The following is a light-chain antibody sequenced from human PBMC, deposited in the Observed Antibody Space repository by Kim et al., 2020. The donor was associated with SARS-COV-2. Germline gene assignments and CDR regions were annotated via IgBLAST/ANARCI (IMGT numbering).Light chain of an antibody. CDR1: SGINVDTYT. Sequence: QPVLTQPSSLSASPGASASLTCTLRSGINVDTYTIYWYQQKPGSPPQYLLRYKSDSDKQQGSGVPSRFSGSKDASANAGILLISGLQSEDEADYYCMIWHSSTWVFGGGTRLTVL. CDR2: YKSDSDK. J-gene: IGLJ3*02. V-gene: IGLV5-45*03. CDR3: MIWHSSTWV.